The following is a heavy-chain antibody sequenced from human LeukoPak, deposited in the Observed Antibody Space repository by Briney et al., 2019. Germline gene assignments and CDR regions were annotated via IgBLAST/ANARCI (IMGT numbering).Heavy chain of an antibody. Sequence: TSETLSLTCAVYGGSLNDYLWSWIRQPPGQGLEWIGEVGHSGTTNYNPSLKSRVTISVDTSKNQFSLKLTSATVADTAVYYCARELISSRAAFDTWGQGTVVTVSS. D-gene: IGHD3-10*01. CDR2: VGHSGTT. J-gene: IGHJ3*02. CDR1: GGSLNDYL. CDR3: ARELISSRAAFDT. V-gene: IGHV4-34*01.